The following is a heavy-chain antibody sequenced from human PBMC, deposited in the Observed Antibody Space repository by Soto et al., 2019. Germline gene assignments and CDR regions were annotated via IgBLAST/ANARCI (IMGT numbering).Heavy chain of an antibody. J-gene: IGHJ4*02. CDR3: ARRGSLYDSSGYYFDY. CDR1: GGSISSSNW. Sequence: QVQLQESGPGLVKPSGTLSLTCAVSGGSISSSNWWSWVRQPPGKGLEWIGEIYHSGSTNYNPSLKGRVTSTVDKSKTQFSLKLSSVTAADTAVYYCARRGSLYDSSGYYFDYWGQGTLVTVSS. CDR2: IYHSGST. D-gene: IGHD3-22*01. V-gene: IGHV4-4*02.